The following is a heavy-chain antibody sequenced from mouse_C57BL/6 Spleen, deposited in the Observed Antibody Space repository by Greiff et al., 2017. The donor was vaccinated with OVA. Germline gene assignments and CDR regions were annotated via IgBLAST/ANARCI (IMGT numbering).Heavy chain of an antibody. Sequence: QVQLQQPGTELVKPGASVKLSCKASGYTFTSYWMHWVKQRPGQGLEWIGNLNPSNGGTKYNEKFKGKATLPVDKSSSTASMQLSRLTSEDSAGYYCARSPALVAYWGQGTLVTVSA. CDR2: LNPSNGGT. CDR3: ARSPALVAY. V-gene: IGHV1-53*01. CDR1: GYTFTSYW. D-gene: IGHD2-10*02. J-gene: IGHJ3*01.